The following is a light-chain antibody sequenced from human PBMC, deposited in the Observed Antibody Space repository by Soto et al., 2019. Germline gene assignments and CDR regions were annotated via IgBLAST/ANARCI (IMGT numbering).Light chain of an antibody. CDR1: XSXVGGYNY. V-gene: IGLV2-8*01. CDR2: EVS. CDR3: SSYAGSNRVV. J-gene: IGLJ2*01. Sequence: QSVLTQPPSASGSPGQSVTISCTGTXSXVGGYNYVSWYQQHPGKAPKLMIYEVSKRPSGVPDRFSGSKSGNTASLTVSGLQAEDEADYYCSSYAGSNRVVFGGGTKLTVL.